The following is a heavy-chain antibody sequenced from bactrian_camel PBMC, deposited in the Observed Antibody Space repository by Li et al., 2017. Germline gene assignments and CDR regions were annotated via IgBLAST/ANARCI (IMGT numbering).Heavy chain of an antibody. CDR1: GFTFSNYD. J-gene: IGHJ4*01. Sequence: VQLVESGGGLVPPGGSLTLSCAASGFTFSNYDMSWVRQAPGRGLEWVSVINSGGGTTHYADSVKGRFTLSRDDSKNELYLQVNSLKTEDTAMYYCAKEDPGAGRAVWGQGTQ. V-gene: IGHV3S40*01. CDR3: AKEDPGAGRAV. CDR2: INSGGGTT.